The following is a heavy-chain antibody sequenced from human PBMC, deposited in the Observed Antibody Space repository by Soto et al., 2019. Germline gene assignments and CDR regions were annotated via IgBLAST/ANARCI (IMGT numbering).Heavy chain of an antibody. V-gene: IGHV2-5*02. CDR3: AHRRPWSSDWNSGWLDP. D-gene: IGHD1-1*01. Sequence: QITLKESGPALLSPTQTLTLTCTFSGFSIRTSGVGVGWIRQTPRKSLEWLAFIYWDDDKRYSPSLRSRLAITKDTSKNQVVLTMTNMDPVDTATYFCAHRRPWSSDWNSGWLDPWGQGILVTVSS. J-gene: IGHJ5*02. CDR2: IYWDDDK. CDR1: GFSIRTSGVG.